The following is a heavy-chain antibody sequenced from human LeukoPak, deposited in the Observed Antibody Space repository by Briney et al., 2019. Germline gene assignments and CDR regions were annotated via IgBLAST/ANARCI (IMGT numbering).Heavy chain of an antibody. CDR2: ISWNSGSI. Sequence: GRSLRLSCAASGFTFDDYAMHWVRQAPGKGLEWVSGISWNSGSIGYADSVKGRFTISRDNAKNSLYLQMNSLRAEDTALYYCAKVPRAYCSGGSCYPRYYGMDVWGQGTTVTVSS. CDR1: GFTFDDYA. CDR3: AKVPRAYCSGGSCYPRYYGMDV. J-gene: IGHJ6*02. V-gene: IGHV3-9*01. D-gene: IGHD2-15*01.